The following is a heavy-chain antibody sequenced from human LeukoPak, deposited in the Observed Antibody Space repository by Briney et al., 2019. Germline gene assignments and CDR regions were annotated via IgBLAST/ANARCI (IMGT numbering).Heavy chain of an antibody. CDR2: IDPNSGDT. Sequence: GASVKVSCKASGYTFSGYYIHWIRQAPGRGPEWMGWIDPNSGDTNYAQKFQGRVTMTRDTSISTAYMELSRLRSDDAAVYYCATDAIFGVVNQPYNCFDPWGQGALVTVSS. V-gene: IGHV1-2*02. D-gene: IGHD3-3*02. CDR1: GYTFSGYY. CDR3: ATDAIFGVVNQPYNCFDP. J-gene: IGHJ5*02.